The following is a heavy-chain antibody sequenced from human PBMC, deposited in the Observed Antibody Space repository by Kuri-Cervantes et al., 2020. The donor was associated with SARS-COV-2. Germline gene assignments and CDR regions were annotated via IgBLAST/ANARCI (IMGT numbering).Heavy chain of an antibody. D-gene: IGHD3-16*01. V-gene: IGHV4-39*01. Sequence: SETLSLTCTVSGGSISSSSYYWGWIRQPPGKGLEWIGSIYYSGSTYYNPSLKSRVTISVDTSKNQFSLKLSSVTAADTAVYYCANLYRQASYYYYMDVWGKGTTVTVSS. CDR1: GGSISSSSYY. CDR3: ANLYRQASYYYYMDV. CDR2: IYYSGST. J-gene: IGHJ6*03.